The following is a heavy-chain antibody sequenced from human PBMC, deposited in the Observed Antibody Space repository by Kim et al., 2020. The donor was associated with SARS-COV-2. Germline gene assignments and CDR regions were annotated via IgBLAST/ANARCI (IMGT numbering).Heavy chain of an antibody. CDR2: IYYSGNT. V-gene: IGHV4-59*01. J-gene: IGHJ4*02. CDR3: ARGTYDYVWGSYRFVY. CDR1: GGSISGYH. Sequence: SETLSLTCTVSGGSISGYHWSWIRQSPGRGLEWIGYIYYSGNTNYSPSLKSRVTISIDTSKNQFSLKLRSVTAADTAVYHCARGTYDYVWGSYRFVYWGQGTLVTVSS. D-gene: IGHD3-16*02.